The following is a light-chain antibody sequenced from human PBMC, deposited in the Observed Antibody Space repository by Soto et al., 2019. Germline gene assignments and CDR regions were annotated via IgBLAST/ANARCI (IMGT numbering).Light chain of an antibody. CDR1: SSDVGTYNY. Sequence: QSALTQPAPVSGSPGQSITISCTGTSSDVGTYNYVSWYQQHSGKAPKLMIYEGTKRPSGVSNRFSGSKSANTASLTISGLQAEDEADYYCCSYAGSSTYVFGTGTKVTVL. CDR3: CSYAGSSTYV. V-gene: IGLV2-23*01. CDR2: EGT. J-gene: IGLJ1*01.